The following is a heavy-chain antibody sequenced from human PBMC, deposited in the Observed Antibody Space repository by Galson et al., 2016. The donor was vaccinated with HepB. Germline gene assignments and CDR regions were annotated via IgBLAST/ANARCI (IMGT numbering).Heavy chain of an antibody. V-gene: IGHV3-30*18. J-gene: IGHJ6*02. D-gene: IGHD3-10*01. CDR3: AKGAYYYGSAYYGMDV. CDR2: ISYDGSNK. Sequence: SLRLSCAASGFTFSSYGMNWVRQVPGEGLEWVAGISYDGSNKKYVDSVKGRFTISRDNSKNTLYLQMNSLRAEDTAVYYCAKGAYYYGSAYYGMDVWGQGTTVTVSS. CDR1: GFTFSSYG.